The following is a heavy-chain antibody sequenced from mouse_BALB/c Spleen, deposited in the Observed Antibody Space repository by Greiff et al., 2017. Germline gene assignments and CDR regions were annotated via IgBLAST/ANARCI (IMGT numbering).Heavy chain of an antibody. D-gene: IGHD2-3*01. CDR3: ARSGGGYYVYWYFDV. J-gene: IGHJ1*01. CDR2: ISSGSSTI. CDR1: GFTFSSFG. Sequence: VMLVESGGGLVQPGGSRKLSCAASGFTFSSFGMHWVRQAPEKGLEWVAYISSGSSTIYYADTVKGRFTISRDNPKNTLFLQMTSLRSEDTAMYYCARSGGGYYVYWYFDVWGAGTTVTVSS. V-gene: IGHV5-17*02.